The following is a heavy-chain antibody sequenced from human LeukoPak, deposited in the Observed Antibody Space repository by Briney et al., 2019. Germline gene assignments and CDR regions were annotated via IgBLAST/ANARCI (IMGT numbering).Heavy chain of an antibody. V-gene: IGHV3-7*05. CDR3: ARRVRGFDAFDI. Sequence: LSGGSLILSCAASGFTFGHYWMSWVRQAPGKGLEWVASIKEDGSEKYYVDSVKGRFTISRDNAKNPLYLQMNSLRAEDTAVYYCARRVRGFDAFDIWGQGTMVTVSS. CDR1: GFTFGHYW. J-gene: IGHJ3*02. CDR2: IKEDGSEK.